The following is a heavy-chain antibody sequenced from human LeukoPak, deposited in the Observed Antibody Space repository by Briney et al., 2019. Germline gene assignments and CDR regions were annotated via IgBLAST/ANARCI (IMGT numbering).Heavy chain of an antibody. Sequence: PGGSLRLSCAASGFTFSSYDMSWVRQAPGKGLEWVSAISGSGGSTYYADSVKGRFTISRDNSKNTLYLQMNSLRAEDTAVYYCAKDRRYDILTGFRSGVYWGQGTLVTVSS. CDR3: AKDRRYDILTGFRSGVY. V-gene: IGHV3-23*01. D-gene: IGHD3-9*01. CDR1: GFTFSSYD. CDR2: ISGSGGST. J-gene: IGHJ4*02.